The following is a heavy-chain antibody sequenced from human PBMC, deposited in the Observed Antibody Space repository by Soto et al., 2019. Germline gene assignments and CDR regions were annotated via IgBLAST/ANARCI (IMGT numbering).Heavy chain of an antibody. D-gene: IGHD3-3*01. CDR1: GYTFTSYD. CDR2: MNPNSGNT. Sequence: QVQLVQSGAEVKKPGASVKVSCKASGYTFTSYDINWVRQATGQGLEWMGWMNPNSGNTGYAQKFQGRVTMTRNTSISRAYMELSSLRSEDTAVYYCARGPYYDFWSGYYTYYYYYYYMDVWGKGTTVTVSS. CDR3: ARGPYYDFWSGYYTYYYYYYYMDV. J-gene: IGHJ6*03. V-gene: IGHV1-8*01.